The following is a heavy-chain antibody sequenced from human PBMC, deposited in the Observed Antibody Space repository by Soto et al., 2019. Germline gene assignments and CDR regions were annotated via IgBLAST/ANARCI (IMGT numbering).Heavy chain of an antibody. CDR2: ISYDGSNT. V-gene: IGHV3-30*18. CDR3: AKDGGFLFDY. D-gene: IGHD2-15*01. Sequence: PGGSLRLSCAASGFTFSSYGMHWVRQAPGKGLEWVAVISYDGSNTYYADSVKGRFTISRDNSKNTLYLQMNSLRAEDTAVYYCAKDGGFLFDYWGQGNLVTVSS. J-gene: IGHJ4*02. CDR1: GFTFSSYG.